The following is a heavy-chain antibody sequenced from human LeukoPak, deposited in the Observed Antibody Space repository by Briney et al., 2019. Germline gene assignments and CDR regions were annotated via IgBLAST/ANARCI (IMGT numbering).Heavy chain of an antibody. CDR2: IYYSGST. V-gene: IGHV4-39*01. CDR1: GGSISSSSYY. CDR3: ARRAVFEGPFDY. D-gene: IGHD6-19*01. Sequence: PSETLSLTCTVSGGSISSSSYYWGWIRQPPGKGLEWIGSIYYSGSTYYNPSLKSRVTISVDTSKNQFSLKLSSVTAADTAVYYCARRAVFEGPFDYWGQGTLVTVSS. J-gene: IGHJ4*02.